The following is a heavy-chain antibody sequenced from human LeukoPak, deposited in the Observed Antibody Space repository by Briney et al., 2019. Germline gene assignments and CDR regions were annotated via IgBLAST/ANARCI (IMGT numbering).Heavy chain of an antibody. J-gene: IGHJ4*02. CDR3: ARVWTLRTGWYQSGAFDY. CDR1: GGSISSSSYY. Sequence: PSETLSLTCTVSGGSISSSSYYWGWIRQPPGKGLEWIGSIYYSGSTYYNPSLKSRVTISVDTSKNQFSLKLSSVTAADTAVYYCARVWTLRTGWYQSGAFDYWGQGTLVTVSS. CDR2: IYYSGST. V-gene: IGHV4-39*07. D-gene: IGHD6-19*01.